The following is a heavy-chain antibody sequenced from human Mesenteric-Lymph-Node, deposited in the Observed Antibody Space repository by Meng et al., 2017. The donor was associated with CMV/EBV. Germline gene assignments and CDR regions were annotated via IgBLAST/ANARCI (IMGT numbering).Heavy chain of an antibody. V-gene: IGHV4-39*07. Sequence: SETLSLTCTVSGGSISSSSYYWSWIRQPPGKGLEWVGSVYYNGSPYYNPSLKSRVTISVNTSKNQFSMRLSSVTAADTAVYYCARDRDDFWSGYHDSWGQGMLVTVSS. CDR3: ARDRDDFWSGYHDS. CDR2: VYYNGSP. CDR1: GGSISSSSYY. D-gene: IGHD3-3*01. J-gene: IGHJ4*02.